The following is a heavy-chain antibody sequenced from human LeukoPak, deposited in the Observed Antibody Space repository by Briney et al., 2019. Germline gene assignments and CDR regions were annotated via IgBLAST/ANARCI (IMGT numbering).Heavy chain of an antibody. CDR2: IYTSGST. CDR1: GGSISSGSYY. Sequence: SETLSLTCTVSGGSISSGSYYWSWIRQPARKGLEWIGRIYTSGSTNYNPSLKSRVTISVDTSKNQFSLKLSSVTAADTAVYYCAVSIAAAGTFAGDYYYYYGMDVWGQGTTVTVSS. CDR3: AVSIAAAGTFAGDYYYYYGMDV. D-gene: IGHD6-13*01. V-gene: IGHV4-61*02. J-gene: IGHJ6*02.